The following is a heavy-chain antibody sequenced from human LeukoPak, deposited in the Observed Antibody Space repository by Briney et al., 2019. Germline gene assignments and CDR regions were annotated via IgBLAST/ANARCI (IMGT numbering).Heavy chain of an antibody. CDR3: AKDPSAVVTAPYYMDV. Sequence: GGSLRLFCAASGFIVSSYGMHWVRQAPGKGLEWVAFIRYDGSNKYYADSVKGRFTISRDNSKNTLYLQMNSLRAEDTAVYYCAKDPSAVVTAPYYMDVWGKGTTVTISS. D-gene: IGHD2-21*02. V-gene: IGHV3-30*02. CDR1: GFIVSSYG. J-gene: IGHJ6*03. CDR2: IRYDGSNK.